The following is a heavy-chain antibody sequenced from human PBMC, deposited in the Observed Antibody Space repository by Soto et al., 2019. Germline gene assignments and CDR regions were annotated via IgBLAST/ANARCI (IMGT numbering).Heavy chain of an antibody. Sequence: PSVTLSLTCTVSGGSISSGGYYWSWIRQHPGKGLEWIGYIYYSGSTYYNPSLKSRVTISVDTSKNQFSLKLSSVTAADTAVYYCARDRLGTTGYYYYGMDVWGQGTTVTVSS. CDR2: IYYSGST. D-gene: IGHD1-7*01. CDR1: GGSISSGGYY. V-gene: IGHV4-31*03. CDR3: ARDRLGTTGYYYYGMDV. J-gene: IGHJ6*02.